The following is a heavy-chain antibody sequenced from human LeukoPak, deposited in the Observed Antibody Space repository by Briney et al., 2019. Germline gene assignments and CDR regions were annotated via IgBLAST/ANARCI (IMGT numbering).Heavy chain of an antibody. CDR3: ARVIVFRGYMDV. J-gene: IGHJ6*03. V-gene: IGHV3-23*01. CDR1: GFTLNNYA. Sequence: PGGSLRLSCAASGFTLNNYAMSWVRQAPGKGLEWVSATSSSDAGTYHADSVRGRFTISRDNAKNSLYQQMNSLRAEDTAVYYCARVIVFRGYMDVWGKGTTVTVSS. CDR2: TSSSDAGT. D-gene: IGHD1-26*01.